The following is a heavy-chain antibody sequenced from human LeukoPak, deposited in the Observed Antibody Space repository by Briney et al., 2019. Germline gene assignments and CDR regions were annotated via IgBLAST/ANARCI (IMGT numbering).Heavy chain of an antibody. V-gene: IGHV3-33*01. CDR3: ASGVYSSGWYLDY. J-gene: IGHJ4*02. CDR1: AFPFSSYG. Sequence: PGGSLRLSCAASAFPFSSYGMHWVRQAPGKGLEWVAVIWHDGSHKYYADSVTGRFTISSDNSKNTLYLQMNSLRAEDTAIYYCASGVYSSGWYLDYWGQGTLVTVSS. D-gene: IGHD6-19*01. CDR2: IWHDGSHK.